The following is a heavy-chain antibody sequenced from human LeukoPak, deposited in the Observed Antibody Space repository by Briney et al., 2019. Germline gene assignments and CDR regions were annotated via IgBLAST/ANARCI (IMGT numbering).Heavy chain of an antibody. CDR1: GFTFSSYA. Sequence: GGSLRLSCAASGFTFSSYAMSWVRQAPGKGLEWVSALSGSGGSTYYADSVKGRFTISRDNSKNTLYLQMNSLRAEDTAVYYCAKGELWGTGSYYFDYWGQGTLVTFSS. CDR3: AKGELWGTGSYYFDY. J-gene: IGHJ4*02. D-gene: IGHD1-26*01. V-gene: IGHV3-23*01. CDR2: LSGSGGST.